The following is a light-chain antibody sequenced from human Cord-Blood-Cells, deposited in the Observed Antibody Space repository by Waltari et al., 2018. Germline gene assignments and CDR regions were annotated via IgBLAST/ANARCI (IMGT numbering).Light chain of an antibody. CDR3: SSYTSSSTWV. V-gene: IGLV2-14*03. Sequence: QSALTQPASVSGSPGQSITISCTGTSSDVGGYNYVSWYQQHPGKAPKLMIYDVSNRPSGVPNRFSGSESGNTASLTISGLQAEDEADYYCSSYTSSSTWVFGGGTKLTVL. CDR1: SSDVGGYNY. J-gene: IGLJ3*02. CDR2: DVS.